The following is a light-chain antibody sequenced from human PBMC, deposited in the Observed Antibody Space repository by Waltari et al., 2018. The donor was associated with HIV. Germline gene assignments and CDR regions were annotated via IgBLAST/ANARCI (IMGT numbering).Light chain of an antibody. J-gene: IGLJ3*02. CDR2: YVT. CDR3: CAFSGGRISWV. V-gene: IGLV2-23*02. Sequence: QSALTQPASVSGSPGQSITVSCTGTSSDVGTYDLVSWYQHYPGQAARPLIHYVTRRPSGVSSRFSGSKSGNTASLTISVLQAEDESLYYCCAFSGGRISWVFGGGTRVTVL. CDR1: SSDVGTYDL.